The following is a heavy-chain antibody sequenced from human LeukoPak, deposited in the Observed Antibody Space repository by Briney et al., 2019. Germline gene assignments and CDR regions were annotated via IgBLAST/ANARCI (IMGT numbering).Heavy chain of an antibody. Sequence: GESLKISCKGSGYSFTSYWIGWVRQMPGKGLEWMGIIYPGDSDTRYSPSFQGQVTISADKSISTAYLQWSNLKASDTAMYYCARGTLYCSGGSCYDYWGQGTLVTVSS. CDR1: GYSFTSYW. D-gene: IGHD2-15*01. V-gene: IGHV5-51*01. J-gene: IGHJ4*02. CDR2: IYPGDSDT. CDR3: ARGTLYCSGGSCYDY.